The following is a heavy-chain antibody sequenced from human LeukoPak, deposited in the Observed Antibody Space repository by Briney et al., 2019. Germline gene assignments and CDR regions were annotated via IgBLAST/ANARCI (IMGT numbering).Heavy chain of an antibody. CDR1: GGSISSSSYY. Sequence: SETLSLTCTVSGGSISSSSYYWGWIRQPPGKGLEWIGSIYYSGSTYYNPSLKSRVTISVDTSKNQFSLKLSSVTAADTAVYYCARLSSLLWFGEHKLGAFDIWGQGTMVTVSS. D-gene: IGHD3-10*01. V-gene: IGHV4-39*01. J-gene: IGHJ3*02. CDR3: ARLSSLLWFGEHKLGAFDI. CDR2: IYYSGST.